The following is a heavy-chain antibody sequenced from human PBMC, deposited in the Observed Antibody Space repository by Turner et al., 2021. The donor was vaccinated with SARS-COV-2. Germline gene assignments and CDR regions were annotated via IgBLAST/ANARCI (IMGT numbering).Heavy chain of an antibody. CDR3: ARVVVLRRAYFDY. D-gene: IGHD2-8*01. CDR2: IYYSGST. V-gene: IGHV4-30-4*01. Sequence: QVQLQESGPGLVKPSHTLSLTCTLSGGSISRGDYYWSWIRQPPGKGMEWIGYIYYSGSTYYNPSLKSRVTISVDTSKSKFSLKLSSVTAADTAVYYCARVVVLRRAYFDYWGQGTLVTVSS. J-gene: IGHJ4*02. CDR1: GGSISRGDYY.